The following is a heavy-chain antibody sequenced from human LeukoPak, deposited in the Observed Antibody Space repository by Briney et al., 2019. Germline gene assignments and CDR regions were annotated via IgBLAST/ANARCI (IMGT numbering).Heavy chain of an antibody. CDR3: AIQMGYRFEY. Sequence: SETLSLTCAVSGDSISSDTWWSWVRQPPGKGLEWIAEIHHSGNSHQNPSLKSRVTISVDKSKNQISLKLNSVTAADTAVYYCAIQMGYRFEYWGQGTLVSVPS. CDR2: IHHSGNS. CDR1: GDSISSDTW. V-gene: IGHV4-4*02. J-gene: IGHJ4*02. D-gene: IGHD6-13*01.